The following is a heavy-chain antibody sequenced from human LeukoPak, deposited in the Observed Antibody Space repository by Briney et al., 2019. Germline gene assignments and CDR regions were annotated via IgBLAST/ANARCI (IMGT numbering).Heavy chain of an antibody. CDR3: GRDMWGTMGY. CDR2: INPGGSDI. Sequence: TGGSLRLSCVASGFTFSGYWMHWVRQAPGKGPVRVSRINPGGSDITYADSVKGRFTISRDNAKNTLYLQMNSLRVEDTAVYFCGRDMWGTMGYWGQGALVTVSS. J-gene: IGHJ4*02. CDR1: GFTFSGYW. V-gene: IGHV3-74*01. D-gene: IGHD3-16*01.